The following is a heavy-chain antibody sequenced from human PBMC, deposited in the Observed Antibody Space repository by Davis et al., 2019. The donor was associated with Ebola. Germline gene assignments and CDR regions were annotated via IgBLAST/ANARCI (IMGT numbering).Heavy chain of an antibody. V-gene: IGHV4-31*03. D-gene: IGHD4-17*01. J-gene: IGHJ6*02. CDR3: ARVGGDYEYYYYYYGMDV. CDR2: IYYSGST. Sequence: PSETLSLTCTVSGGSISSGGYYWSWIRQHPGKGLEWIGYIYYSGSTYYNPSLKSRVTISVDTSKNQFSLKLSSVTAADTAVYYCARVGGDYEYYYYYYGMDVWGQGTTVTVSS. CDR1: GGSISSGGYY.